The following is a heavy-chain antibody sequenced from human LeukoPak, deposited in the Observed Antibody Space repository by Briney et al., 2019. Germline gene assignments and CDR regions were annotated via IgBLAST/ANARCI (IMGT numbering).Heavy chain of an antibody. Sequence: GGSLRLSCAASGFIFGDYAMHWVRQAPGKGLEWVSGISWNSGSIGYADSVKGRFTISRDNAKNSLYLQMNSLRAEDTALYYCAKDRDYSSSGASVDYWGQRTLVTVSS. CDR3: AKDRDYSSSGASVDY. J-gene: IGHJ4*02. CDR1: GFIFGDYA. V-gene: IGHV3-9*01. CDR2: ISWNSGSI. D-gene: IGHD6-6*01.